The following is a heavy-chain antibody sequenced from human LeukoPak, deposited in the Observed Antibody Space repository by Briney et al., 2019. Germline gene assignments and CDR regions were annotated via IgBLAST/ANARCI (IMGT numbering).Heavy chain of an antibody. CDR1: GFTFSDYY. V-gene: IGHV3-11*04. D-gene: IGHD2-2*01. CDR3: ARDACSSTSCFLFDY. J-gene: IGHJ4*02. CDR2: ISSSGSTI. Sequence: GGSLRLSCAASGFTFSDYYMSWIRQAPGKGLEWVSYISSSGSTIYYADSVKGRFTISRDNAKNSLYLQMNSLRAEDTAVYYCARDACSSTSCFLFDYWGQGTLVTVSS.